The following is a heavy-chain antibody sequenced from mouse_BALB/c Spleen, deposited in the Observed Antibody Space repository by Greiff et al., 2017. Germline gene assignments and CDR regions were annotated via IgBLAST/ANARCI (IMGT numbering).Heavy chain of an antibody. V-gene: IGHV2-9*02. CDR1: GFSLTSYG. D-gene: IGHD1-1*02. Sequence: VQLQESGPGLVAPSHCLSFSCTVSGFSLTSYGVHWVRQPPGQGLEWLGVIWAGGSTNYNSALMSRLSISKDNSECQVFLKMNSLQTDDTAMYYCARGGKRHYFDDWGQGTTLTVSS. CDR3: ARGGKRHYFDD. CDR2: IWAGGST. J-gene: IGHJ2*01.